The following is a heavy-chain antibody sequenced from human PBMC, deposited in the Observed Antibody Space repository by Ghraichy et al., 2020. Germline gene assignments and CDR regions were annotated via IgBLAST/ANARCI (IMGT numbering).Heavy chain of an antibody. J-gene: IGHJ4*02. CDR2: ISGGGSRT. Sequence: GGSLRLSCATSGFTSSNSAMSWVRQAPGKGLEWVLGISGGGSRTYYADSVRGRFTISRDTSKNTLYLQMNSLRADDTAVYYCAKLGDGSVWFGELPYYFDSWGQGTLVTVSS. CDR3: AKLGDGSVWFGELPYYFDS. D-gene: IGHD3-10*01. CDR1: GFTSSNSA. V-gene: IGHV3-23*01.